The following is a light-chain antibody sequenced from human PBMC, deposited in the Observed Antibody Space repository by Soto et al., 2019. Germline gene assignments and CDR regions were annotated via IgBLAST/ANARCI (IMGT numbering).Light chain of an antibody. CDR3: QQSNSFPFT. Sequence: IQMTQSPSSASASVGDGVSITCRATQGISSLLACYQQRPGKAPRLLIYAASSLQSGVPSRFSGSGSGTEFTLPINSLQPEDFAPYYCQQSNSFPFTFGGGTKVEIK. CDR2: AAS. CDR1: QGISSL. V-gene: IGKV1-12*01. J-gene: IGKJ4*01.